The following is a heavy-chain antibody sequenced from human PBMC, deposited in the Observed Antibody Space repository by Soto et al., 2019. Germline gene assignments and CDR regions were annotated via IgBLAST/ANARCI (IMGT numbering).Heavy chain of an antibody. Sequence: XSLKISCKGSGYSFPKCYISWVLQMPGKDLEWMAIIYPDDSDTRYSPSFQGQVTISADKSISTAYLQWSRMKASDTAMYYCARLSGYYYGMDVWGQGTTVTVSS. CDR3: ARLSGYYYGMDV. CDR2: IYPDDSDT. V-gene: IGHV5-51*01. J-gene: IGHJ6*02. CDR1: GYSFPKCY.